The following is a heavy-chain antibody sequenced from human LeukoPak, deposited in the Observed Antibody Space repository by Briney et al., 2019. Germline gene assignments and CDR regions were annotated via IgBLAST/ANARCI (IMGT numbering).Heavy chain of an antibody. V-gene: IGHV4-4*07. CDR2: TYTSGST. Sequence: PSETLSLTCTVSGNSFGDYYWSWIRQPAGKGLEWIGRTYTSGSTTYNPSLKSRVTISVDTSKNQFSLKLRSVTAADTAVYYCARGFRGDNFDYWGQGTLVTVSS. CDR1: GNSFGDYY. J-gene: IGHJ4*02. CDR3: ARGFRGDNFDY. D-gene: IGHD7-27*01.